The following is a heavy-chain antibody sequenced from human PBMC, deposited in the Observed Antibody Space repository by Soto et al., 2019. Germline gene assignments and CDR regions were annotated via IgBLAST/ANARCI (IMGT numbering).Heavy chain of an antibody. CDR2: IYKSGNP. CDR3: ARRTLPWVTDV. V-gene: IGHV4-59*08. CDR1: GGSMNNYQ. J-gene: IGHJ6*04. D-gene: IGHD4-4*01. Sequence: HVQLQESGPGLVKPSETLSLTCTVYGGSMNNYQWTWIRQSPGQGLEFIGYIYKSGNPNYSPSLKRRVTISVDTSKNQVSLKLSSVSAADTAVYFWARRTLPWVTDVLGKGTTVTVSS.